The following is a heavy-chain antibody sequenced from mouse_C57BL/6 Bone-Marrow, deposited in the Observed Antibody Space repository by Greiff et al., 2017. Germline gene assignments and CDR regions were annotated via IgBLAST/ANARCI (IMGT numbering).Heavy chain of an antibody. CDR1: GFSFNTYA. Sequence: DVKLVESGGGLVQPKGSLKLSCAASGFSFNTYAMNWVRQAPGKGLEWVARIRSKSNNYATYYADSVKDRFTISRDDSESMLYLQMNNLKTEDTAMYYCVRLDGSSYWYFDVWGTGTTVTVSS. J-gene: IGHJ1*03. D-gene: IGHD1-1*01. V-gene: IGHV10-1*01. CDR2: IRSKSNNYAT. CDR3: VRLDGSSYWYFDV.